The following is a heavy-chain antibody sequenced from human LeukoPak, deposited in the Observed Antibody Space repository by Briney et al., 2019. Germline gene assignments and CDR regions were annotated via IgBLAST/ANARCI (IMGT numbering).Heavy chain of an antibody. J-gene: IGHJ5*02. CDR1: GYTFTSYG. CDR2: ISAYNGNT. D-gene: IGHD2-2*01. Sequence: ASVKVSCKAPGYTFTSYGISWVRQAPGQGLEWMGWISAYNGNTNYAQKLQGRVTMTTDTSTSTAYMELRSLRSDDTAVYYCARDHCSSISCYGRWFDHWGQGTLVTVSS. V-gene: IGHV1-18*04. CDR3: ARDHCSSISCYGRWFDH.